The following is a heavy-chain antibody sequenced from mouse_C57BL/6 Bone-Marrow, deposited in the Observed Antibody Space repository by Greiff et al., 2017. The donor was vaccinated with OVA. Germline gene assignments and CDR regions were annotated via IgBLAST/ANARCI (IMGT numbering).Heavy chain of an antibody. D-gene: IGHD2-5*01. CDR2: IDPSDSYT. CDR1: GYTFTSYW. J-gene: IGHJ1*03. Sequence: VQLQQSGAELVMPGASVKLSCKASGYTFTSYWMHWVKQRPGQGLEWIGEIDPSDSYTNYNQKFKGKSTLTVDKSSSTAYMQLSSLTSEDSAVYYCARYSNYWYFDVWGTGTTVTVSS. CDR3: ARYSNYWYFDV. V-gene: IGHV1-69*01.